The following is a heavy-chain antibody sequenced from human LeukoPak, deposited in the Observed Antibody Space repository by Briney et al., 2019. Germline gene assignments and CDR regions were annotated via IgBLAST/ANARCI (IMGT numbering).Heavy chain of an antibody. Sequence: PGGSLRLSCAASGFTVSSNYMSWVRQAPGKGLEWLSVIYSGGSTYYADSVKGRFTISRDNSKNTLYLQMNSLRAEDTAVYYCARGGSGSYSLDFDYWGQGTLVTVSS. CDR1: GFTVSSNY. V-gene: IGHV3-53*01. J-gene: IGHJ4*02. CDR3: ARGGSGSYSLDFDY. D-gene: IGHD1-26*01. CDR2: IYSGGST.